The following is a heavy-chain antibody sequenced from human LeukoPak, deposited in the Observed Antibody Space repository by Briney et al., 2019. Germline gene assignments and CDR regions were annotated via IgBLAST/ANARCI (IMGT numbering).Heavy chain of an antibody. J-gene: IGHJ1*01. V-gene: IGHV5-51*01. D-gene: IGHD2-2*01. Sequence: GESLKTSCKGSGYSFTSYWIRWVRQMPGKGLEWMGIIYPGDSDTRYSPSFQGQVTISADKSISTAYLQWSYLKASDTAMYYCARPYCSSTSCYGYFQHWGQGTLVTVSS. CDR2: IYPGDSDT. CDR1: GYSFTSYW. CDR3: ARPYCSSTSCYGYFQH.